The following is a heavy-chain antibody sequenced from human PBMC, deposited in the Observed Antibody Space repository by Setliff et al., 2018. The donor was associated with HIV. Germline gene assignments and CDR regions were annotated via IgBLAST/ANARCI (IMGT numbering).Heavy chain of an antibody. CDR2: IIPIFGTA. CDR1: GGTFSSYA. CDR3: ARGVVYYYDSSGYSLDY. D-gene: IGHD3-22*01. J-gene: IGHJ4*02. V-gene: IGHV1-69*13. Sequence: GASVKVSCKASGGTFSSYAISWVRQAPGQGLEWMGGIIPIFGTANYAQKFQGRVTITADESTSTAYMELSSLRSEDTAVYYCARGVVYYYDSSGYSLDYWGQGTLVTVSS.